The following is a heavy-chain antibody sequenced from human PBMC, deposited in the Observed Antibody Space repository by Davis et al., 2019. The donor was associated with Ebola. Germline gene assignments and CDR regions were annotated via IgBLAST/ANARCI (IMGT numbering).Heavy chain of an antibody. J-gene: IGHJ6*04. D-gene: IGHD2-2*01. V-gene: IGHV3-48*01. CDR2: ISSSSSTI. Sequence: GESLKISCAVSGFTFSAYYMDWVRQAPGKGLEWVSYISSSSSTIYYADSVKGRFTISRDNSKNTLYLQMNSRRAEDTAVYYCAKDPAPEVPAALYYYYYGVDVWGKGTTVTVSS. CDR3: AKDPAPEVPAALYYYYYGVDV. CDR1: GFTFSAYY.